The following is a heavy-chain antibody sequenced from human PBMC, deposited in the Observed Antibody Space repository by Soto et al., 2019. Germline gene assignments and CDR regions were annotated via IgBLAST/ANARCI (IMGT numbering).Heavy chain of an antibody. D-gene: IGHD3-22*01. V-gene: IGHV1-18*01. CDR2: ISAYNGNT. CDR3: AKKPHYDSSGYYSWFDL. CDR1: GYTFSTSG. J-gene: IGHJ5*02. Sequence: ASVKVSCKASGYTFSTSGISWVRQAPGQGLEWMGWISAYNGNTNYAQKLQGRVTMTTETSTSTAYMELRSLRSDDTAVYYCAKKPHYDSSGYYSWFDLWGQGTLVTVSS.